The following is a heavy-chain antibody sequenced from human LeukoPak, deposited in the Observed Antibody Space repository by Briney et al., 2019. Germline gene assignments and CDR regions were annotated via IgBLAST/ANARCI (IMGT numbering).Heavy chain of an antibody. J-gene: IGHJ3*02. D-gene: IGHD6-19*01. V-gene: IGHV1-24*01. CDR1: GYTLTELS. CDR3: ATRVTSSGWYDWRAFDI. CDR2: FDPEDGET. Sequence: ASVKVSCKVSGYTLTELSMHWVRQAPGKGLEWMGGFDPEDGETIYAQKFQGRVTMTEDTSTDTAYMELSSLRSEDTAVYYCATRVTSSGWYDWRAFDIWGQGTMVTVSS.